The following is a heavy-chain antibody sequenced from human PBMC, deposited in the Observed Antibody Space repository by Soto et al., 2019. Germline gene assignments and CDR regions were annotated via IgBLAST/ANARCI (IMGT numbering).Heavy chain of an antibody. CDR2: IYYSGST. J-gene: IGHJ4*02. V-gene: IGHV4-39*07. Sequence: SSETLSLTCTVSGGSISSSSYYWGWIRQPPGKGLEWIGSIYYSGSTYYNPSLKSRVTISVDTSKNQFSLKLSSVTAEDAAVYYCAKDLVGSNADYYDYWGQGTLVTVSS. D-gene: IGHD2-15*01. CDR1: GGSISSSSYY. CDR3: AKDLVGSNADYYDY.